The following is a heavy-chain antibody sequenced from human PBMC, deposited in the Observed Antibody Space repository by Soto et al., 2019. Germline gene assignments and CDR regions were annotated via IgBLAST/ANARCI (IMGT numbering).Heavy chain of an antibody. CDR2: IWYDGSNK. D-gene: IGHD3-10*01. Sequence: GGSMRLSCAASGFPFSSYGVHGVRPAPGKGLEWVAVIWYDGSNKYYADSVKGRLTISRDNSKNTLYLQMNSLRAEDTAVYYCARDGSGNDAFDIWGQGTMVTVSS. CDR3: ARDGSGNDAFDI. CDR1: GFPFSSYG. V-gene: IGHV3-33*01. J-gene: IGHJ3*02.